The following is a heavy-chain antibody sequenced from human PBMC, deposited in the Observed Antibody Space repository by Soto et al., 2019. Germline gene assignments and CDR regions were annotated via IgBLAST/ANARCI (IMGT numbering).Heavy chain of an antibody. Sequence: QVQLVESGGGVVQPGRSLSRSCAASGFTFSSYAMHWVRQAPGKGLEWVAVISYDGSNKYYADSVKGRFTISRDNSKNTLYLQMNSLRAEDTAVYYCARDQRSYGTQNFDYWGQGALVTVSS. CDR1: GFTFSSYA. J-gene: IGHJ4*02. V-gene: IGHV3-30-3*01. CDR3: ARDQRSYGTQNFDY. CDR2: ISYDGSNK. D-gene: IGHD5-18*01.